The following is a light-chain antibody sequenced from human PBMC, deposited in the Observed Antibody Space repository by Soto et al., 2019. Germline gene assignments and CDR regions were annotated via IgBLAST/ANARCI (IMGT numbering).Light chain of an antibody. CDR1: QSVTSSY. J-gene: IGKJ1*01. CDR3: QQYGRSPWT. CDR2: GAS. V-gene: IGKV3-20*01. Sequence: EIVLTQSPGTLSLSPGDTATLSCRASQSVTSSYLAWYQQKPGQAPRLLIYGASSRAPGIPDRFSGSGSGTDFTLNISRLEPEDFAVYYCQQYGRSPWTFGQGTKVEIK.